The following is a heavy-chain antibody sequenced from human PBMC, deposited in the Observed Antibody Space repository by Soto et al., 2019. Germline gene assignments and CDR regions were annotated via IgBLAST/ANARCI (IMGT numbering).Heavy chain of an antibody. CDR3: ARDKSDLRFLEWSYYFDY. D-gene: IGHD3-3*01. Sequence: GSLRRSCAPPGFTVSSNDMNWVRQAPGEGQGLRSGKGLEWVSYISSSSSTIYYADSVKGRFTISRDNSKNTLYLQMNSLRAEDTAVYYCARDKSDLRFLEWSYYFDYWGQGTLVTVSS. CDR2: ISSSSSTI. J-gene: IGHJ4*02. V-gene: IGHV3-48*01. CDR1: GFTVSSND.